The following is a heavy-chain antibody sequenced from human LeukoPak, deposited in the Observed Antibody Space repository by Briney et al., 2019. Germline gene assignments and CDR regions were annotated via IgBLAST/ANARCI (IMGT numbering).Heavy chain of an antibody. CDR1: GYTFTCFG. Sequence: ASVNDSCKASGYTFTCFGISWVRQARGKGLEWMGGIIPIYGTANNAQKFRGRVTITADNSTSTAYMELSSLTSEDTAVYYCARDRYCSSTSCQRPEWCVPWGEGTLVTVSS. CDR3: ARDRYCSSTSCQRPEWCVP. J-gene: IGHJ5*02. CDR2: IIPIYGTA. V-gene: IGHV1-69*06. D-gene: IGHD2-2*01.